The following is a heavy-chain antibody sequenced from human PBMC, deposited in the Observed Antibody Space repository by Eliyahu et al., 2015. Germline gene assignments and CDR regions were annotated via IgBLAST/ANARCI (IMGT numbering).Heavy chain of an antibody. V-gene: IGHV2-26*01. Sequence: QVTLKESGPVLVKPTETLTLTCTVSGFSLTYGKIGVSWIRQPPGKALEWLAHIFSNDEKSYNTSLKSRLAISKDTSKSQVVLTMXNMDPVDTATYYCARISQWSFDLDYWGQGTLVTVSS. CDR1: GFSLTYGKIG. D-gene: IGHD1-26*01. J-gene: IGHJ4*02. CDR3: ARISQWSFDLDY. CDR2: IFSNDEK.